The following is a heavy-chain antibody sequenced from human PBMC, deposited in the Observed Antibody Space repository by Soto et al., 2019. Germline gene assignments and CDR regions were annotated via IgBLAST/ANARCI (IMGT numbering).Heavy chain of an antibody. Sequence: QVQLVQSGAEVKKPGSSVKVSCKASGGTFSSYAISWVRQAPGQGLEWMGGISPIFGTANYAQKFQGRVTITADESTSTAYMELSSLRSDDTAVYYCARGGYSYGYTLFDYWGQGTLVTVSS. J-gene: IGHJ4*02. CDR3: ARGGYSYGYTLFDY. CDR1: GGTFSSYA. D-gene: IGHD5-18*01. CDR2: ISPIFGTA. V-gene: IGHV1-69*12.